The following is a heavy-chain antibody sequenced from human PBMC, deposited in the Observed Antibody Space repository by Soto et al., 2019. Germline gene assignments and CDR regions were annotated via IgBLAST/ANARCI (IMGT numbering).Heavy chain of an antibody. D-gene: IGHD3-3*01. J-gene: IGHJ6*03. Sequence: QVPLVQSGAEVKKPGASVKVSCKASGYTFTSYGISWVRQAPGQGLEWMGWISAYNGNTNYAQKLQGRVTMTTDTSTSTAYMELRSLRSDDTAVYYCARARDYDFWSGRLPYYYYYMDVWGKGTTVTVSS. CDR1: GYTFTSYG. V-gene: IGHV1-18*01. CDR3: ARARDYDFWSGRLPYYYYYMDV. CDR2: ISAYNGNT.